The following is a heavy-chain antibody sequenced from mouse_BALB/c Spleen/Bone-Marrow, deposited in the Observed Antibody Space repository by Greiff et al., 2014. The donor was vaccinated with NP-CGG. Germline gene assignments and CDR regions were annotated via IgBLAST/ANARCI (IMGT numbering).Heavy chain of an antibody. CDR2: INPSNGRA. V-gene: IGHV1S81*02. CDR3: ARYSNYYFDV. D-gene: IGHD1-1*02. CDR1: GYTFTNYW. Sequence: VQLQQSGAEVVKPGASVRLSCKTSGYTFTNYWMHWVKQRPGQGLEWIGDINPSNGRATYSEKFKSKATLTVDTSSSTAYMQLSSLTSEDSAVYYCARYSNYYFDVWGAGTTVTVSS. J-gene: IGHJ1*01.